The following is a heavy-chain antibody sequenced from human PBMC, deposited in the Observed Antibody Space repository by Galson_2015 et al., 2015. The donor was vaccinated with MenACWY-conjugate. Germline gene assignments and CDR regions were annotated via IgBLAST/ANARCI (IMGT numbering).Heavy chain of an antibody. CDR3: TREGKYYEKSPPDC. V-gene: IGHV4-59*12. CDR2: IYYSGGT. J-gene: IGHJ4*02. Sequence: ETLSLTCSVSGGSIRSYYWSWIRQPPGKRPAWIGLIYYSGGTYYNPSLKSRVTISVDTSKNQFSLKMYSVTAAETALSYCTREGKYYEKSPPDCWGQGTLVTVSS. CDR1: GGSIRSYY. D-gene: IGHD3-22*01.